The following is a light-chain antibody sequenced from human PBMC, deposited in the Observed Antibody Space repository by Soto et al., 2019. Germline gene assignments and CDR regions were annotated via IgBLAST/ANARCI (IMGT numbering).Light chain of an antibody. J-gene: IGKJ1*01. CDR1: QSISIW. CDR2: KAS. CDR3: QQYNNYWWT. V-gene: IGKV1-5*03. Sequence: DIQMTQSPSTLSASVGDRVTITCRASQSISIWLAWYQQKPGKAPKILIYKASSLESGVPSRFSGSGSGTEFTLTISSLQPDDFATYYCQQYNNYWWTFGQGTKVDIK.